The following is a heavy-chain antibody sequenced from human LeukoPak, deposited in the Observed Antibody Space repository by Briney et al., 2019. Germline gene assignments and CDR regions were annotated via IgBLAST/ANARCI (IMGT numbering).Heavy chain of an antibody. CDR3: AKDRAPEYEGHFQH. CDR1: GFTFDDYA. J-gene: IGHJ1*01. CDR2: ISWNSGSI. Sequence: PGGSLRLSCAASGFTFDDYAMHWVRQAPGKGLEWVSGISWNSGSIGYADSVKGRFTISRDNAKNSLYLQMNSLRAEDTALYYCAKDRAPEYEGHFQHWGQGTLVTVSS. D-gene: IGHD6-6*01. V-gene: IGHV3-9*01.